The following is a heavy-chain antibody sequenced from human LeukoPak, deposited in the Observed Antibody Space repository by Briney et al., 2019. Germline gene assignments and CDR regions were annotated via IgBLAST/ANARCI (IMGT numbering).Heavy chain of an antibody. V-gene: IGHV4-39*01. CDR3: ASPHCSGGSCYLESYWFDP. Sequence: PLETLSLTCTVSGGSISSSSYYWGWIRQPPGKGLEWIGSIYYSGSTYYNPSLKSRVTISVDTSKNQFSLKLSSVTAADTAVYYCASPHCSGGSCYLESYWFDPWGQGTLVTVSS. CDR1: GGSISSSSYY. J-gene: IGHJ5*02. CDR2: IYYSGST. D-gene: IGHD2-15*01.